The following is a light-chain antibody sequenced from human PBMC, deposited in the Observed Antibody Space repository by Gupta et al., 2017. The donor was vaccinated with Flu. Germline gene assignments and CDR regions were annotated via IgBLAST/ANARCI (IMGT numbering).Light chain of an antibody. J-gene: IGLJ1*01. CDR2: YNN. V-gene: IGLV1-44*01. Sequence: SVLTQLPSASGTPGQWATISCSGTTSNVGPNDVNWYQQLPGTAPKLLIYYNNLRPSGVPARFSGSKSGTSASLAISGLRSEDEADYYCAAWDDSLNGDVFGTGTRVTV. CDR3: AAWDDSLNGDV. CDR1: TSNVGPND.